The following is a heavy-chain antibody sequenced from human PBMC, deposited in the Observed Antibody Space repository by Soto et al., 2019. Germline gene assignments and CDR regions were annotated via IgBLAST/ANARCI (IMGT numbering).Heavy chain of an antibody. CDR1: GFTFSSYS. Sequence: GGSLRLSCAASGFTFSSYSMNWVRQAPGKGLEWVSYISSSSSTIYYADSVKGRFTISGDNAKNSLYLQMNSLRAEDTAVYYCARDAGDYGDYGYYYYYMDVWGKGTTVTVSS. V-gene: IGHV3-48*01. CDR2: ISSSSSTI. J-gene: IGHJ6*03. CDR3: ARDAGDYGDYGYYYYYMDV. D-gene: IGHD4-17*01.